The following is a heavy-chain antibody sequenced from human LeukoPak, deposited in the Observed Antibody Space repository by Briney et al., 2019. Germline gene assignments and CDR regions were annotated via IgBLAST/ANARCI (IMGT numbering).Heavy chain of an antibody. CDR1: GFTFSTFG. Sequence: GGSLRLSCAASGFTFSTFGMSWVRQAPGKGLEWVSGINDSGDDTYYTDSVKGRFTISRDNSKNTLYLQMNSLRAEDTAVFCCAKDRSGSYSQGLDYWGQGTLATVSS. J-gene: IGHJ4*02. D-gene: IGHD1-26*01. CDR3: AKDRSGSYSQGLDY. V-gene: IGHV3-23*01. CDR2: INDSGDDT.